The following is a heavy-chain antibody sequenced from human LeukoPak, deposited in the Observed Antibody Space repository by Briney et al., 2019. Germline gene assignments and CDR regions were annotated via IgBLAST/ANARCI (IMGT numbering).Heavy chain of an antibody. CDR2: ISGEAGST. Sequence: GSLRLSCASSGFTFDDYAMHWVRQAPVKGLEGVSLISGEAGSTYSADSVKGRLTISRDDSKNSLYLQMNSLRTEDTAFSYCAKDIYRGLDMATRPDYWGQGTLVTVSS. V-gene: IGHV3-43*02. J-gene: IGHJ4*02. CDR1: GFTFDDYA. CDR3: AKDIYRGLDMATRPDY. D-gene: IGHD5-24*01.